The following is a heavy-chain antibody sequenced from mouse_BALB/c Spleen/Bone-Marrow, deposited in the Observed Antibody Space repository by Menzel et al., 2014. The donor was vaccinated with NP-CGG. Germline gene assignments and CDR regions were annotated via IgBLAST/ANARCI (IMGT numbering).Heavy chain of an antibody. CDR2: IHPNSGNT. J-gene: IGHJ2*01. D-gene: IGHD3-2*02. Sequence: VQLQQSGSVLVRPGASVKLSCKASGYTFTSSWMHWAKQRPGQGLEWIGEIHPNSGNTNYNEKFKGKATLTVDTSSSTAWGDLSSLTSEDSAVYYCARSGFDYWGQGTTLTVSS. CDR3: ARSGFDY. CDR1: GYTFTSSW. V-gene: IGHV1S130*01.